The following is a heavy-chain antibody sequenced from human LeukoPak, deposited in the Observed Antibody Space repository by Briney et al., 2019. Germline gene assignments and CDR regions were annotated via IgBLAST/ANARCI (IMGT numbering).Heavy chain of an antibody. Sequence: ASVKVSCKASGGTFSSYAISWVRQAPGQGLEWMGGIIPIFGTANYAQKFQGRVTITADESTSTAYMELSSLRSEDTAVYYCWGGGWKKPFDYWGQGTLVTVSS. V-gene: IGHV1-69*01. CDR1: GGTFSSYA. CDR3: WGGGWKKPFDY. D-gene: IGHD2-21*01. CDR2: IIPIFGTA. J-gene: IGHJ4*02.